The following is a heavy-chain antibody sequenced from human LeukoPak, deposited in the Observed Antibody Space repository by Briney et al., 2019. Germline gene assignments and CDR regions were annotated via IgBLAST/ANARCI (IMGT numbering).Heavy chain of an antibody. CDR2: INHSGAT. CDR3: ARRVRGVIISFYYYNGMDV. CDR1: GGSFSDYY. Sequence: SETLSLTCAVYGGSFSDYYWTWIRQSPGKGLEWIREINHSGATDYNPSLKSRVTISVDTSKNQFSLKVRSVTAADTAVYYCARRVRGVIISFYYYNGMDVWGQGTTVTVSS. V-gene: IGHV4-34*01. D-gene: IGHD3-10*01. J-gene: IGHJ6*02.